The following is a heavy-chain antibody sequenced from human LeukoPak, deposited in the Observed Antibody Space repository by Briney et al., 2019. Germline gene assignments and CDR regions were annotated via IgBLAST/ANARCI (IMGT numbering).Heavy chain of an antibody. CDR3: ARSPTKRVPEDY. CDR1: SGSIFSNW. CDR2: IFHSGST. V-gene: IGHV4-4*02. Sequence: SETLSLTCTVSSGSIFSNWWSWVRQPPGKGLEWIGQIFHSGSTSYSPSLKSRVTISMDKSKNQISLRLTSVTAADTAVYYCARSPTKRVPEDYWGQGTLVTVSS. D-gene: IGHD2-2*01. J-gene: IGHJ4*02.